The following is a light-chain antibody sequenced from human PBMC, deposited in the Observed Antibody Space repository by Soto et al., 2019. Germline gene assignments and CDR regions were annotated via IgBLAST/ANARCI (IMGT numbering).Light chain of an antibody. CDR1: QDIGSW. CDR3: QQANSFPII. V-gene: IGKV1-12*01. J-gene: IGKJ5*01. CDR2: AAS. Sequence: DIQMTQSPSSVSASVGDRVTITCRASQDIGSWLAWYQQKPGKAPKLLIYAASSLPSGVPSRFSGGGSGTDFTLTISSLQPEDFATYYCQQANSFPIIFGQGTRLEIK.